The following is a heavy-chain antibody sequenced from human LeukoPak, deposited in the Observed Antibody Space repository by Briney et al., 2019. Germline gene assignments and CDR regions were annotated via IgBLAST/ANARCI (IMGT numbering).Heavy chain of an antibody. Sequence: ASVKVSCKASGYTFTSYYMHWVRQAPGQGLEWMGIINPSGGSTSYAQKFRGRVTMTRDTSTSTVYMELSSLRSEDTAVYYCARGRRITMIVVALDYWGQGTLVTVSS. J-gene: IGHJ4*02. CDR1: GYTFTSYY. CDR2: INPSGGST. D-gene: IGHD3-22*01. V-gene: IGHV1-46*01. CDR3: ARGRRITMIVVALDY.